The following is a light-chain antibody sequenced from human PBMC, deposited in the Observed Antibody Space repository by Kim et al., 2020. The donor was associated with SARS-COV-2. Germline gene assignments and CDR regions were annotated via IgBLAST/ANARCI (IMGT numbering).Light chain of an antibody. J-gene: IGLJ2*01. V-gene: IGLV3-1*01. CDR2: QDS. CDR1: KLGDKY. CDR3: QAWDAGV. Sequence: SYELTQPPSVSVSPGQTASITCSGDKLGDKYACWYQQKPGQSPVLVIYQDSKRPSGIPERFSGSNSGNTATLTISGTQAMDEADYYCQAWDAGVFGG.